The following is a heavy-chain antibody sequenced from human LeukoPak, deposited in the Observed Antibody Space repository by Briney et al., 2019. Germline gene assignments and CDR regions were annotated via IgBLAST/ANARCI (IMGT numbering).Heavy chain of an antibody. D-gene: IGHD3-16*01. Sequence: GGSLRLSCAASGFTFSSSSMNWVRQAPGKGLEGVSYISSGSSTLYYADSVKGRFTISRDNAKNSLYLQMNSLRPEDTAVYYCARDLREFGWHHVDNWGQGTLVTVSS. CDR1: GFTFSSSS. CDR3: ARDLREFGWHHVDN. V-gene: IGHV3-48*01. J-gene: IGHJ4*02. CDR2: ISSGSSTL.